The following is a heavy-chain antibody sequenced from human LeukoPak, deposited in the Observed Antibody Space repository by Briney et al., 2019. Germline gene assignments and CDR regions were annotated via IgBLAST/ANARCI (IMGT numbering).Heavy chain of an antibody. Sequence: SQTLSLTCAISGDSVSSNSAAWNWIRQSPSRGLEWLGRTYYRSKWYNDYAVSVKSRITINPDTSKNQFSLQPNSVTPEDTAVYYCARDIAVVVVAATYYYGMDVWGKGTTVTVSS. CDR2: TYYRSKWYN. CDR1: GDSVSSNSAA. CDR3: ARDIAVVVVAATYYYGMDV. J-gene: IGHJ6*04. D-gene: IGHD2-15*01. V-gene: IGHV6-1*01.